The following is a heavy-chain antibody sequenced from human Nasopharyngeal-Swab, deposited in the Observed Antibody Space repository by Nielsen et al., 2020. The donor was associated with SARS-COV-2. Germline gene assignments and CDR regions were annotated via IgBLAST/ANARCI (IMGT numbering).Heavy chain of an antibody. Sequence: PGKGLEWIGSIYYSGSTYYNPSLKSRVTISVDTSNNHFSLKLSSVTAADTAVYYCARLDVSAAGRDYWGQGTLVTVSS. J-gene: IGHJ4*02. CDR2: IYYSGST. CDR3: ARLDVSAAGRDY. V-gene: IGHV4-39*01. D-gene: IGHD6-13*01.